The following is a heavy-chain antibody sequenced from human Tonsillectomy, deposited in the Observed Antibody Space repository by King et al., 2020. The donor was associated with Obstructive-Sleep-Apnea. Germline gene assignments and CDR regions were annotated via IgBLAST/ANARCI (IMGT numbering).Heavy chain of an antibody. V-gene: IGHV4-39*07. CDR3: ARIIGRSLVRGVKSFDY. CDR2: IYYSGSP. J-gene: IGHJ4*02. CDR1: GGSISSSSYY. D-gene: IGHD3-10*01. Sequence: QLQESGPGLVKPSETLSLTCTVSGGSISSSSYYWGWIRQPPGKGLEWIGSIYYSGSPYYNPSLESRVTILLDTSKNQFSLKLSSVTAADTAVYYCARIIGRSLVRGVKSFDYWGQGTLVTVSS.